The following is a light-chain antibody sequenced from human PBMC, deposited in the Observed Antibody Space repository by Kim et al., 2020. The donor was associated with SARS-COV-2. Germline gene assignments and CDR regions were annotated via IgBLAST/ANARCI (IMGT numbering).Light chain of an antibody. CDR2: LNSDGSH. J-gene: IGLJ3*02. Sequence: SVKLTCTLSSGHNSDAIAWHQQQPQKGPRYLMKLNSDGSHSKGDGIPDRFSGSSSGAERYLTISSLQSEDEADYYCQTWDAGIWVFGGGTQLTVL. CDR3: QTWDAGIWV. CDR1: SGHNSDA. V-gene: IGLV4-69*01.